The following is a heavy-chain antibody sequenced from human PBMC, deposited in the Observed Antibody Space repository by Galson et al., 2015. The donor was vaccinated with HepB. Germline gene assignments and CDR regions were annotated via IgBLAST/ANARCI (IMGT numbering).Heavy chain of an antibody. CDR3: ARRGTYSSGWLYYFEY. CDR1: GFTFSDYA. J-gene: IGHJ4*02. Sequence: SLRLSCAASGFTFSDYAMNWVRQTPGKGLEWVSAISGNTAVTQYADSVKGRFTISRDNSKNTLYLQMNSLRAEDTAVYYCARRGTYSSGWLYYFEYWGQGTLVSVSS. D-gene: IGHD6-19*01. V-gene: IGHV3-23*01. CDR2: ISGNTAVT.